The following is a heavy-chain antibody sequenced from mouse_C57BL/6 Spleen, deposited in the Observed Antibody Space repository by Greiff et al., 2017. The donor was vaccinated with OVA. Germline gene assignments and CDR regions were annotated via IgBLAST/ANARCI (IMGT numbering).Heavy chain of an antibody. J-gene: IGHJ2*01. CDR1: GYTFTSYW. CDR3: ARPGTISLFDY. V-gene: IGHV1-53*01. Sequence: QVQLKQPGTELVKPGASVKLSCKASGYTFTSYWMDWVKQRPGQGLEWIGNINPSTGGTNYHEKFKSKATLTVDKSSSTAYLQLSSLTSDDSAFYYCARPGTISLFDYWGQGTTLTVSS. D-gene: IGHD2-14*01. CDR2: INPSTGGT.